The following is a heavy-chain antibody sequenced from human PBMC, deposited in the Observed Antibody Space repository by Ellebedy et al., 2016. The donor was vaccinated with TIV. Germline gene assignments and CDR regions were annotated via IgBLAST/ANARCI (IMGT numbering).Heavy chain of an antibody. V-gene: IGHV3-64*04. D-gene: IGHD2-8*01. CDR3: ARDQRGVPFDY. J-gene: IGHJ4*02. CDR1: GFTFSINSYA. Sequence: GGSLRLSCSASGFTFSINSYAMYWVRQAPGKGLEYVSAISSNGGSTYYADSVRGRFTISRDNAKNTLYLQMNSLRAEDTAVYYCARDQRGVPFDYWGQGTLVTVSS. CDR2: ISSNGGST.